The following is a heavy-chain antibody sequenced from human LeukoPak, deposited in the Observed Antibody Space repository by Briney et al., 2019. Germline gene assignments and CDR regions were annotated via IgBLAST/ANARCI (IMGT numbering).Heavy chain of an antibody. J-gene: IGHJ4*02. V-gene: IGHV1-8*02. D-gene: IGHD3-22*01. CDR3: ARGLPYYYDSSGPGDY. CDR2: MNPNSGNT. Sequence: ASVKVSCKASGGTFSSYAISWVRQAPGQGLEWMGWMNPNSGNTGYAQKFQGRVTMTRNTSISTAYMELSSLRSEDTAVYYCARGLPYYYDSSGPGDYWGQGTLVTVSS. CDR1: GGTFSSYA.